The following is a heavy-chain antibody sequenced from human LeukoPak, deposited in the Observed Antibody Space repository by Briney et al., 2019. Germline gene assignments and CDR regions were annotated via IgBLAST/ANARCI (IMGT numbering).Heavy chain of an antibody. CDR2: TSYDGGNK. V-gene: IGHV3-30*18. CDR3: AKDFNRLGYYFDY. Sequence: GRSLRLSCAASGFTFSTYGMHWVRQAPGKGLEWVAVTSYDGGNKYYADSVRGRFTISRDNSKNTLYLQMNSLRAEDTAVYFCAKDFNRLGYYFDYWGQGTLVTVSS. CDR1: GFTFSTYG. J-gene: IGHJ4*02. D-gene: IGHD2-21*01.